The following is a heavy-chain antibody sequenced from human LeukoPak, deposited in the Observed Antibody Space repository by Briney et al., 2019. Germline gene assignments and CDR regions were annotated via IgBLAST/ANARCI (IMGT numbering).Heavy chain of an antibody. Sequence: GGSLRLSCAASGLTFSSYAMSWVRQAPGKGLEWVSAISGSSGHTYYADSVKGRFTISRDNSKDTLYLQTSSLRPEDSAVYYCVKRTTDHYYYDYWGRGTLVTVSS. D-gene: IGHD1-1*01. CDR1: GLTFSSYA. V-gene: IGHV3-23*01. CDR2: ISGSSGHT. CDR3: VKRTTDHYYYDY. J-gene: IGHJ4*02.